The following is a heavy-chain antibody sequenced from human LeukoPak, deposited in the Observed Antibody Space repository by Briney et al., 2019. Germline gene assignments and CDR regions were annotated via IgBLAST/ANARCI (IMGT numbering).Heavy chain of an antibody. V-gene: IGHV4-59*01. J-gene: IGHJ4*02. Sequence: ASETLSLTCTVSGGSISSYYWSWIRQPPGKGLEWIGYIYYSGSTNYNPSLKSRVTISVDTSKNQFSLKLSSVTAADTAVYYCARAAYSGSYHSDYWGQGTLVTVSS. CDR1: GGSISSYY. D-gene: IGHD1-26*01. CDR3: ARAAYSGSYHSDY. CDR2: IYYSGST.